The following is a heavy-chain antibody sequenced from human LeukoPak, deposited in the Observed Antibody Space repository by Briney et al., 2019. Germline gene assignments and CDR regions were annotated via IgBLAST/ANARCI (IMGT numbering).Heavy chain of an antibody. J-gene: IGHJ4*02. Sequence: PSDTLSLTCSVSGGSIRNYFWSWIRQPAGKGLEWIGRIYTSGSTDYNPSLRSRVTMSVDTSRNQFSLKLTSMTAADTAVYYCARESKSYDWSGFYHDYWGQGTLVAVSS. D-gene: IGHD3-22*01. CDR2: IYTSGST. CDR3: ARESKSYDWSGFYHDY. V-gene: IGHV4-4*07. CDR1: GGSIRNYF.